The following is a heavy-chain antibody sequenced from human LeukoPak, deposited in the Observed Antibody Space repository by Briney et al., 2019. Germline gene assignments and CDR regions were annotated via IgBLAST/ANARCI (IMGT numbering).Heavy chain of an antibody. J-gene: IGHJ1*01. CDR3: AKVSLGTWYFEH. V-gene: IGHV3-23*01. CDR2: ITGSGAST. D-gene: IGHD7-27*01. Sequence: GGSLRLSCAASGFTFSSYAMSWVRQAPGKGLEWISAITGSGASTYFADSVKGRFTISRDNSKNTLYLQMNSLRAEDTAVYYCAKVSLGTWYFEHWGQGTLVTVSS. CDR1: GFTFSSYA.